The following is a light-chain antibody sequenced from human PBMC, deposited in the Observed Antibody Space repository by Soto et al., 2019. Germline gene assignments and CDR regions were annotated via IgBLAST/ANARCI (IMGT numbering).Light chain of an antibody. J-gene: IGLJ3*02. CDR2: EVS. Sequence: QSALTQPASVSGSPGQSITISCTGTSSDVGGYNYVSWYQQHPGKAPKLMIYEVSNRPSGVSNRFSGSKSGNTASLTISGLQAEDEADYDCSSYTSSSTWGFCGGTKLTVL. CDR3: SSYTSSSTWG. V-gene: IGLV2-14*01. CDR1: SSDVGGYNY.